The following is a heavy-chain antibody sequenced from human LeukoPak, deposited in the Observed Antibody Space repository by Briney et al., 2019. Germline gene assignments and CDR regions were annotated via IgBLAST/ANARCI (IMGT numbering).Heavy chain of an antibody. CDR2: ISSSDSII. J-gene: IGHJ5*01. CDR3: ARVDLRYGSGSPDS. D-gene: IGHD3-10*01. CDR1: GFTFSDYY. Sequence: PGGSLRLSCAASGFTFSDYYMSWIRQAPGKGLEWVSYISSSDSIIFYADSVKGRFTISRDNTKNSLYLQMNSLRAEDTAVYYCARVDLRYGSGSPDSWGQGTLVTVSS. V-gene: IGHV3-11*01.